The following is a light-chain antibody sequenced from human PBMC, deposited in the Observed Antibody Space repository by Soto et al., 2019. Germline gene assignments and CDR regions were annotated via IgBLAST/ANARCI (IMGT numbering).Light chain of an antibody. CDR1: QSGSSK. CDR3: QQYNDLPPWT. Sequence: EIVMTQSPATLSVSPGERATLSCRASQSGSSKLAWYQQKPGQAPRLLIYGASTRATGSTDRFSGSGSGTEFTRTFSSLQSEDFAVSYCQQYNDLPPWTFGQGTKVEIK. J-gene: IGKJ1*01. CDR2: GAS. V-gene: IGKV3-15*01.